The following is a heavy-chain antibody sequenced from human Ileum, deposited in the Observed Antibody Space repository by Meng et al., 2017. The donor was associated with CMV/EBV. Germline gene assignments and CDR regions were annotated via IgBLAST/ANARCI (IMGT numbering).Heavy chain of an antibody. V-gene: IGHV4-34*01. Sequence: QGQLKQWGAGLWKPSEPLSLTCAVYGGSFSDYYWSWIRQPPGRGLEWVGEINHSGTTNYNPSLKSRVTISVDTSKNQFSLKLTSVTAADTAVYFCATDPGGYWGQGTLVTVSS. D-gene: IGHD1-14*01. CDR3: ATDPGGY. J-gene: IGHJ4*02. CDR2: INHSGTT. CDR1: GGSFSDYY.